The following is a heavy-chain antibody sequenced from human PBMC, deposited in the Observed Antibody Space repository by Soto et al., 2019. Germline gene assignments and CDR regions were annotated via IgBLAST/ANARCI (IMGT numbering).Heavy chain of an antibody. J-gene: IGHJ3*02. Sequence: QVRLQEWGPGLVKPSQTLSLKCSVSGGSITTGGRYWSWIRQLPGKGLEWIGDIYYSGNTYYNASLKRRVTISVEAAQNQFSLKLSSVTAADTAVYYCAQALFFPGGDGFDIWGQGRLVTVSS. CDR1: GGSITTGGRY. CDR2: IYYSGNT. D-gene: IGHD1-1*01. V-gene: IGHV4-31*02. CDR3: AQALFFPGGDGFDI.